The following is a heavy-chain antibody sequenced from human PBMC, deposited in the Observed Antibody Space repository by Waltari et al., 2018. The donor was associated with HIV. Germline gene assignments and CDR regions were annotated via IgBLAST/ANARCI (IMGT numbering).Heavy chain of an antibody. J-gene: IGHJ3*02. CDR3: ARRLVGADAFEI. Sequence: EVQLVQSGAEVKKPGQSLKISCKGSGYSFTSYWIGWVRQAPGTGLEWMGDIYPAASDTTYNPSFRGQVTISVDTSISTAYVQWRSLRASDTAVYFCARRLVGADAFEIWGQGTEVIVSS. CDR2: IYPAASDT. V-gene: IGHV5-51*03. D-gene: IGHD1-26*01. CDR1: GYSFTSYW.